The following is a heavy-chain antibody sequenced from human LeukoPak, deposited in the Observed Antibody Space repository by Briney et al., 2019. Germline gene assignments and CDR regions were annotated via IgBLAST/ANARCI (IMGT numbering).Heavy chain of an antibody. CDR1: GFTFSNHA. V-gene: IGHV3-30*04. D-gene: IGHD3-16*01. Sequence: GGSLRLSCAASGFTFSNHAMHWVRQAPGKGLEWVAVISYDGRNQYYADSVKGRFTVSRDNSKSTLYLQMNSLRGEDTAVYNCARYGGFLDYWGQGTLVTVSS. CDR3: ARYGGFLDY. J-gene: IGHJ4*02. CDR2: ISYDGRNQ.